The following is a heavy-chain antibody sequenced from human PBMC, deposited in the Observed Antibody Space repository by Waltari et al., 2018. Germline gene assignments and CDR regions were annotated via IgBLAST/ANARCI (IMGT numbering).Heavy chain of an antibody. CDR3: ARGVEFWSGPFDY. Sequence: EVQLVESGGGFVQPGGSLRLSCAASGFTFSSYWMSWVRQAPGKGLEWVANIKQDGSEKYYVDSVKGRFTISRDNAKNSLYLQMNSLRAEDTAVYYCARGVEFWSGPFDYWGQGTLVTVSS. CDR1: GFTFSSYW. D-gene: IGHD3-3*01. CDR2: IKQDGSEK. V-gene: IGHV3-7*04. J-gene: IGHJ4*02.